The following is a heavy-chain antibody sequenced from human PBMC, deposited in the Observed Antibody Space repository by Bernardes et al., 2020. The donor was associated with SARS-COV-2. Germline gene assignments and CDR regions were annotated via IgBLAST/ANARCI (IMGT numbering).Heavy chain of an antibody. D-gene: IGHD2-8*01. Sequence: SETLSLTCTVSGGSISSSSYYWGWIRQPPGKGLEWIGTISYSGSTYYNPSLKSRVTISVDTSKNQFSLKLSSVTATDTAVYYCARSQWANWYFDVWGRGTLVTVSS. V-gene: IGHV4-39*01. J-gene: IGHJ2*01. CDR3: ARSQWANWYFDV. CDR1: GGSISSSSYY. CDR2: ISYSGST.